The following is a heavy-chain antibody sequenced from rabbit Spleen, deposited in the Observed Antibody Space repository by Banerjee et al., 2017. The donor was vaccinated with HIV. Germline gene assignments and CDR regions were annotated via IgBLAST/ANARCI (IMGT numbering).Heavy chain of an antibody. D-gene: IGHD6-1*01. CDR1: GFSFSSSYY. CDR2: IYAGSSGST. CDR3: ARSNTYGYAGYAYAINL. V-gene: IGHV1S40*01. Sequence: QSLEESGGDLVKPGASLTLTCTASGFSFSSSYYMCWVRQAPGKGLEWIACIYAGSSGSTYYASWAKGRFTISKTSSTTVTLQMTSLTAVDTATYFCARSNTYGYAGYAYAINLWGPGTLVTVS. J-gene: IGHJ4*01.